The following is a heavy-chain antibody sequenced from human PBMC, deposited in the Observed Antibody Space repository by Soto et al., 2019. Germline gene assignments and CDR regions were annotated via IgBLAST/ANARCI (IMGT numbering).Heavy chain of an antibody. CDR2: IYYSGST. Sequence: QLQLQESGPGLVKPSETLSLTCTVSGGSISSSSYYWGWIRQPPGKGLEWIGSIYYSGSTYYNPSLKSRVTIAGDTSKHQFSLKLSSVTAADTAVYYCARRYCSGGSCYSRFDYWGQGTLVTVSS. V-gene: IGHV4-39*01. D-gene: IGHD2-15*01. CDR3: ARRYCSGGSCYSRFDY. CDR1: GGSISSSSYY. J-gene: IGHJ4*02.